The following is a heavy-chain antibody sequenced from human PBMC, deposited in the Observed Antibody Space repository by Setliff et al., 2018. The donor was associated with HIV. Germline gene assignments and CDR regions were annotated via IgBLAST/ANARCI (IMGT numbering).Heavy chain of an antibody. CDR1: GFTVSTNF. D-gene: IGHD6-13*01. CDR2: INNSGTT. Sequence: GGSLRLSCAASGFTVSTNFMTWVRQAPGKGLEWVSVINNSGTTKYADSVKGRFTVSRDNSKNTVFLQMNSLRADDTAVHYCARDRQIAAAGRSNYYYGMDVWGQGTTVTVSS. J-gene: IGHJ6*02. CDR3: ARDRQIAAAGRSNYYYGMDV. V-gene: IGHV3-53*01.